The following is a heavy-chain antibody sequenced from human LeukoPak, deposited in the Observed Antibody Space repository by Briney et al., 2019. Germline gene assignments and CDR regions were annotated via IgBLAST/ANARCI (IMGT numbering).Heavy chain of an antibody. CDR3: ARGLVGTVFGVVRPGSTGMDV. V-gene: IGHV4-34*01. Sequence: PSETLSLTCAVYGGSFSGYYWSWIRQPPGKGLEWIGEINHSGSTNYNPSPKSRVTISVDTSKNQFSLKLSSVTAADTAVYYCARGLVGTVFGVVRPGSTGMDVWGQGTTVTVSS. J-gene: IGHJ6*02. CDR2: INHSGST. D-gene: IGHD3-3*01. CDR1: GGSFSGYY.